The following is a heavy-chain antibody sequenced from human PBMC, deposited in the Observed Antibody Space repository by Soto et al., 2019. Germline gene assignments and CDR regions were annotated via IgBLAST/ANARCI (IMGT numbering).Heavy chain of an antibody. CDR3: AIALRKDYGDYEVPLRLSPPLGY. CDR2: ISYDGSNK. D-gene: IGHD4-17*01. CDR1: GFTFSSYA. Sequence: QVQLVESGGGVVQPGRSLRLSCAASGFTFSSYAMHWVRQAPGKGLEWVAVISYDGSNKYYADSVKGRFTISRDNSKNTLYLQMNSLRAEDTAVYYCAIALRKDYGDYEVPLRLSPPLGYWGQGTLVTVSS. J-gene: IGHJ4*02. V-gene: IGHV3-30-3*01.